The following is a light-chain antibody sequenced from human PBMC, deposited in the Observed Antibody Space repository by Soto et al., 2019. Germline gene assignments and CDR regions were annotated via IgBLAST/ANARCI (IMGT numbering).Light chain of an antibody. Sequence: DIVMTQSPDSLAVSLGERATINCKSSQSVFYSSNNKNYLAWYQQKPGQPPNLLIYWASTRESGVPDRFSGSGSGTDFTLTICSLQAEDVAVYDCQQYYGIPYTFGQGTKLEIK. V-gene: IGKV4-1*01. J-gene: IGKJ2*01. CDR2: WAS. CDR3: QQYYGIPYT. CDR1: QSVFYSSNNKNY.